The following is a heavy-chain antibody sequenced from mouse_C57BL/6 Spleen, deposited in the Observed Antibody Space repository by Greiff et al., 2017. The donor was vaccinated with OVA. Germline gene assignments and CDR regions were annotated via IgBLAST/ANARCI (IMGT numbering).Heavy chain of an antibody. CDR3: ARARIYDGPYWDFDV. CDR2: ISDGGSYT. V-gene: IGHV5-4*03. CDR1: GFTFSSYA. D-gene: IGHD2-3*01. J-gene: IGHJ1*03. Sequence: EVMLVESGGGLVKPGGSLKLSCAASGFTFSSYAMSWVRQTPEKRLEWVATISDGGSYTYYPDNVKGRFTLSRDNAKNNLYLQMSHLKSEDTAMYYCARARIYDGPYWDFDVWGTGTTVTVSS.